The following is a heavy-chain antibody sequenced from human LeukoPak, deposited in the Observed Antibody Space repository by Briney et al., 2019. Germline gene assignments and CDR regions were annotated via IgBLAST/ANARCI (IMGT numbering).Heavy chain of an antibody. CDR1: GGTFSSYA. J-gene: IGHJ4*02. V-gene: IGHV1-69*04. CDR2: IIPILGIA. CDR3: ARDREGYSSSDS. Sequence: ASVKISCKASGGTFSSYAISWVRQAPGQGLEWMGRIIPILGIANYAQKFQGRVTITADESTSTAYMELSSLRSEDTAVYYCARDREGYSSSDSWGQGTLVTVSS. D-gene: IGHD6-6*01.